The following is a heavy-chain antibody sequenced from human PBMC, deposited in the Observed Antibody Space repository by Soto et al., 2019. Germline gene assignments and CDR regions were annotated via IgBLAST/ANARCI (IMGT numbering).Heavy chain of an antibody. J-gene: IGHJ4*02. D-gene: IGHD3-3*01. Sequence: EVQLVETGGGLIQPGGSLRLSCAASGFTVSSNYMSWVRQAPGKGLEWVSVIYSGGGAYYADSVKGRFTISRDNSKNTLYLQMNSLRAEDTAVYYCARGHYDFWSGQGENWGQGTLVTVSS. CDR2: IYSGGGA. V-gene: IGHV3-53*02. CDR3: ARGHYDFWSGQGEN. CDR1: GFTVSSNY.